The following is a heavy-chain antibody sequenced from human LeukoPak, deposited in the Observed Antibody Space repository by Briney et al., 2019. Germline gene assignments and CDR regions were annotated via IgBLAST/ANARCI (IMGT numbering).Heavy chain of an antibody. CDR3: ASTISSGYGSGFDY. D-gene: IGHD3-22*01. V-gene: IGHV1-24*01. J-gene: IGHJ4*02. CDR2: FDPEDGET. Sequence: ASVKVSCKVSGYTLTELSMHWVRQAPGKGLEWMGGFDPEDGETIYAQKFQGRVTMTEDTSTDTAYMELSSLRSEDTAVYYCASTISSGYGSGFDYWGQGTLVTVSS. CDR1: GYTLTELS.